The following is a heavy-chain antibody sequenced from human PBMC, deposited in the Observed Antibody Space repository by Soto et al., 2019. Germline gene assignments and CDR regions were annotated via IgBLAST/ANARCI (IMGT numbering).Heavy chain of an antibody. CDR1: VDNFSSYA. Sequence: SVKVSCKASVDNFSSYAISWVRQAPGQGLEWMGGIIPIFGTANYAQKFQGRVTITADKSTSTAYMELSSLRSEDTAVYYCARMGGITIFGVDTYYYYGMDVWGQGTTVTVSS. D-gene: IGHD3-3*01. J-gene: IGHJ6*02. CDR2: IIPIFGTA. CDR3: ARMGGITIFGVDTYYYYGMDV. V-gene: IGHV1-69*06.